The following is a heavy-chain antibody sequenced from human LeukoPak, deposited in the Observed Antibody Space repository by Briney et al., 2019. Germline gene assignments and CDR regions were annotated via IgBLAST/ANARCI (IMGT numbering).Heavy chain of an antibody. CDR3: ARSYYYGSGPGAFDI. CDR2: INHSGST. D-gene: IGHD3-10*01. J-gene: IGHJ3*02. Sequence: SETLTLTCAAYGVSFSGYYWSWIRQPPGKGLEWIGEINHSGSTNYNPSLKSRVTISVDTSKNQFSLKLSSVTAADTAVYYCARSYYYGSGPGAFDIWGQGTMVTVSS. V-gene: IGHV4-34*01. CDR1: GVSFSGYY.